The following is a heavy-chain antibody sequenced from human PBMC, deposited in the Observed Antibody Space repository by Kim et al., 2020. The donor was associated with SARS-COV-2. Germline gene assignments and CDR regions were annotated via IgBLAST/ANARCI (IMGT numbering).Heavy chain of an antibody. J-gene: IGHJ6*02. Sequence: KLQGRVTMTTDTSTSTAYMELRSLRSDDTAVYYCARVGPWGIAARGGMDVWGQGTTVTVSS. D-gene: IGHD6-6*01. CDR3: ARVGPWGIAARGGMDV. V-gene: IGHV1-18*01.